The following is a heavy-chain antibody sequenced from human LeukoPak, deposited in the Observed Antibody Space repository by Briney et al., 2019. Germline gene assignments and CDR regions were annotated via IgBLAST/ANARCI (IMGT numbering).Heavy chain of an antibody. CDR1: GGSISSSNW. CDR2: IYHSGST. V-gene: IGHV4-4*02. CDR3: ARAGDYGDLGPFDP. J-gene: IGHJ5*02. D-gene: IGHD4-17*01. Sequence: KPSRTLSLTCAVSGGSISSSNWWSWVRQPPGKGLEWIGEIYHSGSTNYNPSLKSRVTISVDKSKNQFSLKLSSVTAADTAVYYCARAGDYGDLGPFDPWGQGTLVTVSS.